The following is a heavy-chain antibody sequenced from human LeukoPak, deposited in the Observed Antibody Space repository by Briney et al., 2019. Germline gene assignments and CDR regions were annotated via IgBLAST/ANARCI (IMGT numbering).Heavy chain of an antibody. CDR2: MNPNSGNT. CDR1: GYTFTSYD. CDR3: ARRRYSYGLYAFDI. D-gene: IGHD5-18*01. J-gene: IGHJ3*02. V-gene: IGHV1-8*02. Sequence: GPVKVSCKASGYTFTSYDINWVRQATGQGLECMGWMNPNSGNTGYAQKFQGRVTMTRNTSISTAYMELSSLRSEDTAVYYCARRRYSYGLYAFDIWGQGTMVTVSS.